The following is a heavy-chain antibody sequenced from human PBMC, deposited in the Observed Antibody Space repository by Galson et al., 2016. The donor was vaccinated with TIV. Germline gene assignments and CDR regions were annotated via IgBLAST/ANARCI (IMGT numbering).Heavy chain of an antibody. CDR2: MSASGGST. CDR3: VKWSSWSPPVPNYFDH. CDR1: GFTFSRFT. Sequence: SLRLSCAGSGFTFSRFTMCWVRQAPGKGLQWVSSMSASGGSTYYADSVKGRFTISREISKNTLYLQMNSLRAEDTAMYYCVKWSSWSPPVPNYFDHWGQGALVTVSS. V-gene: IGHV3-23*01. J-gene: IGHJ4*02. D-gene: IGHD6-13*01.